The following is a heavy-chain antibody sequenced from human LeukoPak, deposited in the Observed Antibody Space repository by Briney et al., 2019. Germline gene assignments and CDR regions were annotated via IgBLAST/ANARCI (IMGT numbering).Heavy chain of an antibody. D-gene: IGHD3-10*01. CDR1: GCRFTSYW. Sequence: GESLKISCRGSGCRFTSYWIGWVRQMPGKGLEWMGIIYPGDSDTRYSPSFQGQVTISADKSINTAYLQWSRLKASDTAMYYCARFGSLGSADYMDVWGKGTTVTVSS. CDR2: IYPGDSDT. V-gene: IGHV5-51*01. J-gene: IGHJ6*03. CDR3: ARFGSLGSADYMDV.